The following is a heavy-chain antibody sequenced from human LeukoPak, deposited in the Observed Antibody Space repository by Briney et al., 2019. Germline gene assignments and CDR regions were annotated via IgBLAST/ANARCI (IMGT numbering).Heavy chain of an antibody. CDR1: GFTFSSYG. V-gene: IGHV3-30*02. CDR3: ANTGYSKNWYTVNFGYFSDVDV. Sequence: GGSLRLSCATSGFTFSSYGMHSVRPTPGKGLEWVAFIRYDGSNKYYTDSVKGRFTISRANSKSTLHLQMNSLRAEDTAVYSCANTGYSKNWYTVNFGYFSDVDVWGKGTTVTMSS. J-gene: IGHJ6*03. D-gene: IGHD6-13*01. CDR2: IRYDGSNK.